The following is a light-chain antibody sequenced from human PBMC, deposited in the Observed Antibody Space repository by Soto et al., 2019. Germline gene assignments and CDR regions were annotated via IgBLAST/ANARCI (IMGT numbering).Light chain of an antibody. J-gene: IGLJ1*01. CDR3: GAWDGGLSAFV. Sequence: QSFLTQPPSVSAAPGRTVTISCSGSSSNIGNSFVSWYQQLPGTAPRLLIYDNNERPSGIPDRFSGSKSGTSATLGITGLQTGDEADYYCGAWDGGLSAFVLGTGTKV. CDR2: DNN. CDR1: SSNIGNSF. V-gene: IGLV1-51*01.